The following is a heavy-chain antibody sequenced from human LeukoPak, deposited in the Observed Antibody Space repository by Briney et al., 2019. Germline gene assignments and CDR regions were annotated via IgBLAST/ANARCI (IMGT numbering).Heavy chain of an antibody. CDR2: IYYSGST. CDR1: GGSISSYY. CDR3: AREFDGSGFDY. D-gene: IGHD3-10*01. Sequence: PSETLSLTCTVSGGSISSYYWSWIRQPPGKGLEWIGYIYYSGSTNYNPSLKSRVTISVDSSKNQFSLKLSSVTAADTAVYYCAREFDGSGFDYWGQGTLVTVSS. V-gene: IGHV4-59*01. J-gene: IGHJ4*02.